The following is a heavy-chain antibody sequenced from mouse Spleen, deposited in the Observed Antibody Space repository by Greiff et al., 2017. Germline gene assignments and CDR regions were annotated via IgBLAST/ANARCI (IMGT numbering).Heavy chain of an antibody. V-gene: IGHV5-9-3*01. D-gene: IGHD1-2*01. CDR3: ARQGGYGYNYFDY. Sequence: EVKLVESGGGLVKPGGSLKLSCAASGFTFSSYTMSWVRQTPEKRLEWVATISSGGSYTYYPDSVKGRFTISRDNAKNTLYLQMSSLRSEDTAMYYCARQGGYGYNYFDYWGQGTTLTVSS. J-gene: IGHJ2*01. CDR2: ISSGGSYT. CDR1: GFTFSSYT.